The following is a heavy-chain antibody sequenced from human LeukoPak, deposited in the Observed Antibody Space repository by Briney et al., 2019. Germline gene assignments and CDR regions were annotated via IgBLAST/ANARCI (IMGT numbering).Heavy chain of an antibody. CDR3: ARVVGTYYYGSGSYYFDY. J-gene: IGHJ4*02. CDR1: GGSFSGYY. CDR2: INHSGST. Sequence: SETLSLTCAVYGGSFSGYYWSWIRQPPGKGLDWIGEINHSGSTNYNPSLKSRVTISVDTSKNQFSLKLSCVTAADTAVYYCARVVGTYYYGSGSYYFDYWGQGTLVTVSS. D-gene: IGHD3-10*01. V-gene: IGHV4-34*01.